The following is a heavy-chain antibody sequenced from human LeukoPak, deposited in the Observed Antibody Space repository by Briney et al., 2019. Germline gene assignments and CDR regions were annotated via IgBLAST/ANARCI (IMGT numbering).Heavy chain of an antibody. D-gene: IGHD6-13*01. CDR1: GGTFSSYA. Sequence: ASVKVSCKASGGTFSSYAISWVRQAPGQGLEWMGWISAYNGNTNYAQKLQGRVTMTTDTSTSTAYMELRSLRSDDTAVYYCARDDGTQEGIAASFDYWGQGTLVTVSS. J-gene: IGHJ4*02. CDR3: ARDDGTQEGIAASFDY. V-gene: IGHV1-18*01. CDR2: ISAYNGNT.